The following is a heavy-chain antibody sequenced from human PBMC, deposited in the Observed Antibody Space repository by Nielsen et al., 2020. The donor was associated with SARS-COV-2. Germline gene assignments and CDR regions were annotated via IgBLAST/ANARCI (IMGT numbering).Heavy chain of an antibody. J-gene: IGHJ4*02. CDR2: ISTRSSST. CDR3: AREGGSTWDYYFDY. CDR1: GFIFSDYN. Sequence: GGSLRLSCAASGFIFSDYNMNWVRQAPGKGLEWVSYISTRSSSTYYADFVKGRFTISRDNAKDSLYLQMNSLRAEDTAVYYCAREGGSTWDYYFDYWGQGTLVTVSS. D-gene: IGHD1-26*01. V-gene: IGHV3-48*01.